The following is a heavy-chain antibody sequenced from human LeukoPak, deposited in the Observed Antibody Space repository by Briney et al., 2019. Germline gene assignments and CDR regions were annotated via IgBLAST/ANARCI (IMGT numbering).Heavy chain of an antibody. Sequence: SETLSLTCSVSGGSMNSYYWSWIRQSPGKGLEWMGYIYYSGSTNYNPSLKSRVTISVDTSKNQFSLKLSSVTAADTAVYYCARHVWLQPFDYWGQGTLVTVSS. V-gene: IGHV4-59*08. J-gene: IGHJ4*02. CDR2: IYYSGST. D-gene: IGHD3-9*01. CDR1: GGSMNSYY. CDR3: ARHVWLQPFDY.